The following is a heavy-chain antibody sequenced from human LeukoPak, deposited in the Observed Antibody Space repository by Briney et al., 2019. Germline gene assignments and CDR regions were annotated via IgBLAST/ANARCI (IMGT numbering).Heavy chain of an antibody. Sequence: GASVKVSCKASGYTFTSYGISWVRQAPGQGLEWMGWISAYNGNTNYAQKLQGRVTMTTDTSTSTAYMELRSLRSDDTAVYYCARVPSGSWYGGGYHYYYYYMDAWGKGTTVTVSS. V-gene: IGHV1-18*01. CDR2: ISAYNGNT. CDR1: GYTFTSYG. J-gene: IGHJ6*03. CDR3: ARVPSGSWYGGGYHYYYYYMDA. D-gene: IGHD6-13*01.